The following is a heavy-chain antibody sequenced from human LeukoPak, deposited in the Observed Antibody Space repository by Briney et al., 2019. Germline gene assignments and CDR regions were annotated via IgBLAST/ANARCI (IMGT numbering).Heavy chain of an antibody. Sequence: GASVKVSCKASGYTFTAYYMHWVRQAPGQGLEWMGWITPNSGGTKYAQRFRGRVTMTRDTSISTAYMERSGLSSDDTAVYYCARGFRLSAIEDWFDPWGQGTLVTVSS. CDR1: GYTFTAYY. J-gene: IGHJ5*02. V-gene: IGHV1-2*02. CDR3: ARGFRLSAIEDWFDP. CDR2: ITPNSGGT. D-gene: IGHD2-2*02.